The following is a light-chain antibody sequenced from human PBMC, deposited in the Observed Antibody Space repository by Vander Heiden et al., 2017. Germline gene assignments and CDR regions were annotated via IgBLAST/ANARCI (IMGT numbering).Light chain of an antibody. CDR3: LQYNSYPWT. J-gene: IGKJ1*01. CDR2: QAS. Sequence: DIQMTQSPSTLSASVGDRVTITCRARQSISIWLAWYHQKPGKAPNLLIYQASSLESGVPSRFSGSGSGTEFTLTISSLQPDDFGSYYCLQYNSYPWTFGQGTKVEIK. V-gene: IGKV1-5*03. CDR1: QSISIW.